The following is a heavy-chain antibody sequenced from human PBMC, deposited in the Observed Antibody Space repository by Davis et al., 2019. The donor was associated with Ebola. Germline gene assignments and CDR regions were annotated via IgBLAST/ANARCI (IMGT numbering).Heavy chain of an antibody. CDR3: AREGTGDGFIYYYGMDV. J-gene: IGHJ6*02. CDR2: MNPNSGDT. CDR1: GYTFSNYA. V-gene: IGHV1-8*01. D-gene: IGHD1-1*01. Sequence: ASSVNVSCNASGYTFSNYAINWVRQATGQGLEWMGWMNPNSGDTGYAQKFQGRVTMTRNTSISTAYMELSSLRSEETAVYYCAREGTGDGFIYYYGMDVWGQGTTVTVSS.